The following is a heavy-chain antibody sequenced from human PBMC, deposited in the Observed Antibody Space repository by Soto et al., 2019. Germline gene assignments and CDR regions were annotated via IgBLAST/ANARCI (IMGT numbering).Heavy chain of an antibody. J-gene: IGHJ4*02. CDR1: GFRFSSYS. V-gene: IGHV3-23*01. CDR3: ATMNGYFEY. Sequence: GGSLRLSCADSGFRFSSYSMSWVRQTPGRGLEWVAAITATGDRTYYADSVTGRFTISRDNSKKTHYLQMTSLRAEDTAMYYCATMNGYFEYWGQGTPVTVSS. CDR2: ITATGDRT. D-gene: IGHD3-22*01.